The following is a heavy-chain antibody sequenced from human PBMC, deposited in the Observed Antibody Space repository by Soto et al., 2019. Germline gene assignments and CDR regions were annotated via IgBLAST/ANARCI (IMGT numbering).Heavy chain of an antibody. CDR3: ASAPMITFGGVIVS. D-gene: IGHD3-16*02. CDR1: GCSISSDYY. CDR2: NYHSGST. Sequence: SETLSLTCAVSGCSISSDYYWGWIRQPPGKGLEWIGSNYHSGSTYYNPSLKSRVTISVDTSKNQFSLKLSSVTAADTAVYYCASAPMITFGGVIVSWGQGTLVTVSS. V-gene: IGHV4-38-2*01. J-gene: IGHJ4*02.